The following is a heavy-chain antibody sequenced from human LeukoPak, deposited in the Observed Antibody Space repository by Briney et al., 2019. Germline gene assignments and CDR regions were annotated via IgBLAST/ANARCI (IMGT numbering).Heavy chain of an antibody. Sequence: GGSLRLSCAASGFTFDDYGMSWVRQAPGKGLEWVSGINWNGGSTGYADSVKGRFTISRDSAKNSLYLQMNSLRAEDTALYYCARNYGGYDGTDYWGPGTLVTVSS. V-gene: IGHV3-20*04. J-gene: IGHJ4*02. D-gene: IGHD5-12*01. CDR1: GFTFDDYG. CDR2: INWNGGST. CDR3: ARNYGGYDGTDY.